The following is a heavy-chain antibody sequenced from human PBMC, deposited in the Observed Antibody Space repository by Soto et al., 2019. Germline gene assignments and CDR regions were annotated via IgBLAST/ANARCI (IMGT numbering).Heavy chain of an antibody. Sequence: GSLRLSCAASGFTFSSYGMHWVRQAPGKGLEWVAVISYDGSNKYYADSVKGRFTISRDNSKNTLYLQMNSLRAEDTAVYYCANPSDTDTNFEYWGQGTLVTVSS. CDR2: ISYDGSNK. D-gene: IGHD5-18*01. V-gene: IGHV3-30*18. CDR3: ANPSDTDTNFEY. J-gene: IGHJ4*02. CDR1: GFTFSSYG.